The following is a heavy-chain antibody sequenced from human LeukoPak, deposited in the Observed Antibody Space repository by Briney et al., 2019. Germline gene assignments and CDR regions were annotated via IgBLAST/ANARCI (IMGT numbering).Heavy chain of an antibody. V-gene: IGHV3-7*01. CDR3: ARGRWGFDC. CDR2: IKQDGSEK. D-gene: IGHD3-16*01. Sequence: YPGGSLRRSCAASGFTFSNYWMSWVRQAPGKGLEWVANIKQDGSEKYYVDSVKGRFTISRDNAEDSLYLQMNSLRAEDTAVYYCARGRWGFDCWGQGTLVTVSS. J-gene: IGHJ4*02. CDR1: GFTFSNYW.